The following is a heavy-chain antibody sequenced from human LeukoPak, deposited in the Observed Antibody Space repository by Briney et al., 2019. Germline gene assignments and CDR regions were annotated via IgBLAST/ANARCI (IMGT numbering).Heavy chain of an antibody. CDR2: IRSDGSNK. CDR1: GFTFANYV. CDR3: AKGSTYYYYYYMDV. J-gene: IGHJ6*03. Sequence: PGGSLRLSCAASGFTFANYVTHWVRQAPGKGLEWVAFIRSDGSNKYYADSVKGRFTISRDNSKNTLYLQMNSLRAEDTAVYYCAKGSTYYYYYYMDVWGKGTTVTISS. V-gene: IGHV3-30*02. D-gene: IGHD1-26*01.